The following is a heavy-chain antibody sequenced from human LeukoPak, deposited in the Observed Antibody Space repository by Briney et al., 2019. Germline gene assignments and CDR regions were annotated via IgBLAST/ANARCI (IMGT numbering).Heavy chain of an antibody. CDR2: IYHRGST. Sequence: PSETLSLTCTVSGYSISSGYYWGWIRQPPGKGLEWIGSIYHRGSTYYNPSLKSRVTISVDTSKNQFSLKLSSVTAADTAVYYCARGASSGYDHHFDYWGQGTLVTVSS. V-gene: IGHV4-38-2*02. CDR3: ARGASSGYDHHFDY. D-gene: IGHD5-12*01. CDR1: GYSISSGYY. J-gene: IGHJ4*02.